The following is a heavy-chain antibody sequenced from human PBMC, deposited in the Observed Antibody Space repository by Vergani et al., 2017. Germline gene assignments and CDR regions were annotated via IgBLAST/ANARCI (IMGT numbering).Heavy chain of an antibody. Sequence: QVQLVQSGAEVKKPGSSVKVSCKASGGTFSSYAISWVRQAPGQGLEWMGRIIPILGIANYAQKFQGRVTITADKSTSTAYMELSSLRSEDTAVYYCANRYYYDSSGYSDAFDIWGQGTMVTVSS. CDR1: GGTFSSYA. J-gene: IGHJ3*02. V-gene: IGHV1-69*04. CDR3: ANRYYYDSSGYSDAFDI. CDR2: IIPILGIA. D-gene: IGHD3-22*01.